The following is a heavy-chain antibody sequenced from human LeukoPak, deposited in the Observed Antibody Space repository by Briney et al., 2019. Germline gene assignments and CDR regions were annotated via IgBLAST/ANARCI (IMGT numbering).Heavy chain of an antibody. J-gene: IGHJ6*02. Sequence: GGSLRLSCAASGFTFSSYSMNWVRQAPGKGLEWVSSISSSSSYIYYADSVKGRFTISRDNAKNSLYLQMNSLRAEDTAVYYCARAAVVVPAAIWDYYGMDVWGRGTTVTVSS. CDR1: GFTFSSYS. V-gene: IGHV3-21*01. D-gene: IGHD2-2*01. CDR2: ISSSSSYI. CDR3: ARAAVVVPAAIWDYYGMDV.